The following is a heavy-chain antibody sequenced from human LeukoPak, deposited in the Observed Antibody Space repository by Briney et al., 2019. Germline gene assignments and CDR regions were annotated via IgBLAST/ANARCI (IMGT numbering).Heavy chain of an antibody. J-gene: IGHJ3*02. D-gene: IGHD2-2*01. CDR3: ARRSQFKLGIIVVVPAAIGARVDASDI. CDR2: ISHDGSNK. V-gene: IGHV3-30-3*01. CDR1: GFTFSSYA. Sequence: GGSLRLSCAASGFTFSSYAMHWVRQAPGKGLEWVAVISHDGSNKYYADSVKGRFTISRDNSKNTLYLQMNSLRAEDTAVYYCARRSQFKLGIIVVVPAAIGARVDASDIWGQGTMVTVSS.